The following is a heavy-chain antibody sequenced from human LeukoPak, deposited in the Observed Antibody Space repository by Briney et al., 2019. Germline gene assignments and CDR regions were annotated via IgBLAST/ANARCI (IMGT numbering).Heavy chain of an antibody. CDR2: IYSGGST. V-gene: IGHV3-53*01. CDR3: AREATVDYYYYYMDV. J-gene: IGHJ6*03. CDR1: GFTVSSNY. Sequence: GGSLRLSCAASGFTVSSNYMSWVRQAPGKGLEWVSVIYSGGSTYYADFVKGRFTISRDNSKNTLYLQMNSLRAEDTAVYYCAREATVDYYYYYMDVWGKGTTVTVSS. D-gene: IGHD4-17*01.